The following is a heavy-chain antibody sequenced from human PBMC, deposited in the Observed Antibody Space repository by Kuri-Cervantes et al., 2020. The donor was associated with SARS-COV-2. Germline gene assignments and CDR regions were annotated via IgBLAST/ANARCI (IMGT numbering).Heavy chain of an antibody. CDR1: GYSISSGYY. V-gene: IGHV4-38-2*02. D-gene: IGHD2-8*02. Sequence: SETLSLTCTVSGYSISSGYYWGWIRQPPGKGLEWIGYIYHSGSTYYNPSLKSRVTISVDRSKNQFSLTLRSVTAADTAVYYCARNLGCTSDTCPWGWFGPWGQGALVTVSS. CDR3: ARNLGCTSDTCPWGWFGP. CDR2: IYHSGST. J-gene: IGHJ5*02.